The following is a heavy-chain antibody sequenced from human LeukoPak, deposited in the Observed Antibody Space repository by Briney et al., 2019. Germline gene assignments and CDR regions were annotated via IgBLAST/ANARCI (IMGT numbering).Heavy chain of an antibody. CDR1: GGTFSSYV. CDR3: ASVLSGIAVAGSFDP. J-gene: IGHJ5*02. CDR2: IIPILGIA. V-gene: IGHV1-69*04. Sequence: SVKVSCKSSGGTFSSYVIIWVRQAPGQGLEWMGRIIPILGIANYAQKFQGRVTITADKSTSTAYMELSSLRSEDTAVYYCASVLSGIAVAGSFDPWGQGTLVTVSS. D-gene: IGHD6-19*01.